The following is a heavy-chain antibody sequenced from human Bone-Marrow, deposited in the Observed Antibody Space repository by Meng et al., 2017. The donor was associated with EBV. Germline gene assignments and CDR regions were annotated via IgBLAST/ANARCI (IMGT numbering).Heavy chain of an antibody. V-gene: IGHV4-61*01. CDR2: IYYSGST. Sequence: VSGRGKASDSVTLTFTCCGAWVGSVTYFWGWIRQTPGKGLEWIGSIYYSGSTSYNPSLKSRVTISLDTSKNQFSMKLTSVTAADTAVYYCAREKDILVTGGEWLDYWGQGTLVTVSS. D-gene: IGHD2-15*01. J-gene: IGHJ4*02. CDR1: GAWVGSVTYF. CDR3: AREKDILVTGGEWLDY.